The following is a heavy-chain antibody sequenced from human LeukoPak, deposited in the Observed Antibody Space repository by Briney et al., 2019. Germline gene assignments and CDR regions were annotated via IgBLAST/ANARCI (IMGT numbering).Heavy chain of an antibody. Sequence: GGSLRLSCAASGFTFSSYAMSWVRQAPGKGLEWVSAISGSGGNTYYADSVKGRFTISRDNSKNTLYLQMNSLRAEDTAIYYCAKEGRSGYTPLVDSWGQGTLVTVSS. V-gene: IGHV3-23*01. CDR2: ISGSGGNT. CDR3: AKEGRSGYTPLVDS. CDR1: GFTFSSYA. D-gene: IGHD3-3*01. J-gene: IGHJ4*02.